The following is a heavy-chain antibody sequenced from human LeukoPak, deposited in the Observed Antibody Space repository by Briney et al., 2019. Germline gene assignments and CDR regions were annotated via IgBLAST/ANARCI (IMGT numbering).Heavy chain of an antibody. Sequence: PSETLSLTCTVSGGSISSSSYYWGWIRQPPGKGLEWIGSIYYSGSTYYNPSLKSRVTMSVDTSKNQFSLKLSSVTAADTAVYYCARDPEQQLVQSWFDPWGQGTLVTVSS. J-gene: IGHJ5*02. V-gene: IGHV4-39*07. D-gene: IGHD6-13*01. CDR3: ARDPEQQLVQSWFDP. CDR2: IYYSGST. CDR1: GGSISSSSYY.